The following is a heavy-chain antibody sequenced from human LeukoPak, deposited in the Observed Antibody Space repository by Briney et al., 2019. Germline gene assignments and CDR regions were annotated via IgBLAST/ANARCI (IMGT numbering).Heavy chain of an antibody. CDR2: IYYSGST. J-gene: IGHJ4*02. CDR1: GGSISSSSYY. V-gene: IGHV4-39*01. D-gene: IGHD6-19*01. CDR3: ARPAEQWLGDYFDY. Sequence: PSETLSLTCTVSGGSISSSSYYWGWLRQPPGKGLEWIGSIYYSGSTYYNPSLKSRVTISVDTSKNQFSLKLSSVTAADTAVYYCARPAEQWLGDYFDYWGQGALVTVSS.